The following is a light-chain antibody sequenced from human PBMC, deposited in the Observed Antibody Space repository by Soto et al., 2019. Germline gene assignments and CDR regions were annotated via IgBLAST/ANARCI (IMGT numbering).Light chain of an antibody. V-gene: IGLV1-40*01. CDR2: ADT. Sequence: QSVLTQPPSVSGAPGQRVTISCTGSSSNIGATYDVHWYQQLPGTAPKLLIYADTNRPSGVPDRFSGSKSGTSASLAITGLQAEDEADYYCGTWDSSLSAGVVFGGGTKVTVL. J-gene: IGLJ2*01. CDR3: GTWDSSLSAGVV. CDR1: SSNIGATYD.